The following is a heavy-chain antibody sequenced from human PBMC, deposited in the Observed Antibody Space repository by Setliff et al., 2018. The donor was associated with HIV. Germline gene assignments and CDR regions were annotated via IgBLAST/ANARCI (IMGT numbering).Heavy chain of an antibody. Sequence: GGSLRLSCAASGFTFSSFGMHWVRQAPGKGLEWVAFIRYDGSNKYYADSVKGRFTISRDNSKNTLYLQMNSLRAEDTAVYYCAKGVVYGDYVIDYWGQGTLVTVSS. CDR1: GFTFSSFG. D-gene: IGHD4-17*01. J-gene: IGHJ4*02. CDR3: AKGVVYGDYVIDY. V-gene: IGHV3-30*02. CDR2: IRYDGSNK.